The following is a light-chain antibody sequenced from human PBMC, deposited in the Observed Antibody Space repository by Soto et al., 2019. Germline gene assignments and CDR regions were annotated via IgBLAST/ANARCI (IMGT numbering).Light chain of an antibody. CDR1: QSVSGW. V-gene: IGKV1-5*01. CDR2: EAS. CDR3: QNFDSAPQT. Sequence: DIQMTQSPSTLSASVGDTVTVTCRASQSVSGWLAWYQQKPGEAPKLLIYEASNLQSGVPSRFRGGGSGTEFTLTISSLQPEAVATYYCQNFDSAPQTFGQGTKVDIK. J-gene: IGKJ1*01.